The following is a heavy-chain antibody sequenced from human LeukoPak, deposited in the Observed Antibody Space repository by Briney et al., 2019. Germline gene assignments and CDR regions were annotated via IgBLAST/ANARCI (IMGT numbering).Heavy chain of an antibody. CDR2: IIPIFGTA. D-gene: IGHD5-18*01. Sequence: SVKVSCKASGGTFSSYAISWVRQAPGQGLEWMGGIIPIFGTANYAQKFQGRVTITADGSTSTAYMELSSLRSEDTAVYYCARGISGYGYYYGMDVWGQGTTVTVSS. V-gene: IGHV1-69*13. CDR3: ARGISGYGYYYGMDV. CDR1: GGTFSSYA. J-gene: IGHJ6*02.